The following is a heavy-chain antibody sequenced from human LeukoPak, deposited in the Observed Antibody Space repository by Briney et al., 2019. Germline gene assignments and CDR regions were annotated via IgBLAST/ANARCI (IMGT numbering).Heavy chain of an antibody. CDR1: GFTFSGYA. Sequence: GGSLRLSCAASGFTFSGYAMDWVRQAPGKGLEWVSGISGSGAGTYYADSVKGRFTISRDNSKNTLYLQMNSLRADDTAVYYCAKMVREFYTISYYFDYWGQGTLVTVSS. CDR3: AKMVREFYTISYYFDY. D-gene: IGHD2-8*01. J-gene: IGHJ4*02. V-gene: IGHV3-23*01. CDR2: ISGSGAGT.